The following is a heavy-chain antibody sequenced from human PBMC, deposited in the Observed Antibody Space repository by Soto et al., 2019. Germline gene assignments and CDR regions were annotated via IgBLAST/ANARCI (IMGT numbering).Heavy chain of an antibody. Sequence: GSLRLSCAASGLTVSSNYMNWVRQAPGKGLEWVSLIYTGGGTYYADSVKGRFTVSRDNSKNTLYLQMNSLRAEDTAVYYCARMGQWRVPGDYYYGMDVWGQGASVTVYS. V-gene: IGHV3-53*01. J-gene: IGHJ6*02. D-gene: IGHD6-19*01. CDR3: ARMGQWRVPGDYYYGMDV. CDR2: IYTGGGT. CDR1: GLTVSSNY.